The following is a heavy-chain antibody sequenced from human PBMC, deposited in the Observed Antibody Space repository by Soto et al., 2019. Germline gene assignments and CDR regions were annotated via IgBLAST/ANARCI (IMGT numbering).Heavy chain of an antibody. D-gene: IGHD2-2*01. J-gene: IGHJ4*02. Sequence: PGGSLRLSCAASGFTFSNYAMSWVRQAPGKGLEWVSAISGGGGSTYYADSVKGRFTISRDNSKNTLYLQMNSLRAEDTAVFFCAKAPCSSTSCSRGYFDYWGQGTQVTVSS. CDR3: AKAPCSSTSCSRGYFDY. V-gene: IGHV3-23*01. CDR1: GFTFSNYA. CDR2: ISGGGGST.